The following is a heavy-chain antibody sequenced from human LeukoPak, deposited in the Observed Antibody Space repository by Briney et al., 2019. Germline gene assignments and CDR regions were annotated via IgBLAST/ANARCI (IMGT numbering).Heavy chain of an antibody. CDR2: MNPNSGNT. CDR1: GYTFTSYG. Sequence: ASVKVSCKASGYTFTSYGINWVRQATGQGLEWMLWMNPNSGNTGYAQKFQGRVTITRNTSISTASMELSSLRSEDTAVYYCARAIPAAYYYYYYYMDVWGKGTTVTVSS. CDR3: ARAIPAAYYYYYYYMDV. D-gene: IGHD2-2*01. V-gene: IGHV1-8*03. J-gene: IGHJ6*03.